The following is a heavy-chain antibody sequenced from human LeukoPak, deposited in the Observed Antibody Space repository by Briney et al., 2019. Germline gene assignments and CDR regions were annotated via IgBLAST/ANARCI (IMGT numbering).Heavy chain of an antibody. CDR2: ISYDGSNK. V-gene: IGHV3-30*03. D-gene: IGHD3-22*01. CDR1: GFTFRSYV. CDR3: ARAPYYYDSSGYHYYGMDV. J-gene: IGHJ6*02. Sequence: GGSLRLSCAASGFTFRSYVMHWVRQAPGKGLEWVALISYDGSNKDYTDSVKGRFTISRDNSKNALYLQLNSLRAEDTAVYYCARAPYYYDSSGYHYYGMDVWGQGTTVTVSS.